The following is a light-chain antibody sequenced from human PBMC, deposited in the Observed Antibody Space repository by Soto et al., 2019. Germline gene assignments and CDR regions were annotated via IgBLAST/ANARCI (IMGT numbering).Light chain of an antibody. CDR1: QSIRKW. Sequence: DIQMTQSPSTLSASIGDRVTLTCRASQSIRKWLAWYQQKPGKTPKLLIYETSTLESGVPSRVSGSGFGTEFPLTISRLQPDDFANYYCQQYYSYPWTFGQGTKVEI. V-gene: IGKV1-5*03. CDR2: ETS. CDR3: QQYYSYPWT. J-gene: IGKJ1*01.